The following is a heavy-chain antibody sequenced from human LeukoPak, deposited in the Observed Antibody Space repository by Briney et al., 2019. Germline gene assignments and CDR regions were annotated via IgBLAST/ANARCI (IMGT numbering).Heavy chain of an antibody. CDR1: GFIFGRDS. D-gene: IGHD3-16*01. CDR2: ISRDSDIR. V-gene: IGHV3-48*01. J-gene: IGHJ4*02. CDR3: ARDHWGTADY. Sequence: PGGSLRLSCAASGFIFGRDSMNWVRQAPGRGLEWISYISRDSDIRYYADSVRGRFHISRDNARNSLYLQMNSLRADDTAVYYCARDHWGTADYWGQGTLVTVSS.